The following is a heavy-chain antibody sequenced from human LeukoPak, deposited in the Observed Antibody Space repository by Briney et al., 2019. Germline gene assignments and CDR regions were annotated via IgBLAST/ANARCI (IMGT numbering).Heavy chain of an antibody. D-gene: IGHD3-22*01. CDR1: GDSISSGDYY. J-gene: IGHJ3*02. Sequence: PSQTLSLTCTVSGDSISSGDYYWSWIRQPAGKGLEWIGRISSSGSTNYNPSLKSRVTISVDTSKNQFSLKLSSVTAADTAVYFCARGPYSYDSSGAFDIWGQGTMVTVSS. CDR3: ARGPYSYDSSGAFDI. CDR2: ISSSGST. V-gene: IGHV4-61*02.